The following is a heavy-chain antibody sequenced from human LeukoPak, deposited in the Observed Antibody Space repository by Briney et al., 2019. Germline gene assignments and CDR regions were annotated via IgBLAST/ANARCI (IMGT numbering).Heavy chain of an antibody. V-gene: IGHV4-31*03. Sequence: SQTLSLTCTVSGGSISSGGYYWGWIREHPGKGLEWIGYIYYSGSTYYNPSLKSRVTISVDTSKDQFSLKLSSVTAADTAVYYCARVLEDIVATFGSVWFDPWGQGTLVTVSS. J-gene: IGHJ5*02. CDR2: IYYSGST. CDR3: ARVLEDIVATFGSVWFDP. CDR1: GGSISSGGYY. D-gene: IGHD5-12*01.